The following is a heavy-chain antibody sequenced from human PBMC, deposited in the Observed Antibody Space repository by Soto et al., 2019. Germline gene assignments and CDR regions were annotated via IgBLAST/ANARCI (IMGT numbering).Heavy chain of an antibody. CDR2: ISYDGSNK. V-gene: IGHV3-30-3*01. Sequence: VGSLRLSCAASGFTFSSYAMHWVRQAPGKGLEWVAVISYDGSNKYYADSVKGRFTISRDNSKNTLYLQMNSLRAEDTAVYYCARDLPPGGWLIPKGFDYWGQGTLVTVSS. CDR1: GFTFSSYA. CDR3: ARDLPPGGWLIPKGFDY. D-gene: IGHD6-19*01. J-gene: IGHJ4*02.